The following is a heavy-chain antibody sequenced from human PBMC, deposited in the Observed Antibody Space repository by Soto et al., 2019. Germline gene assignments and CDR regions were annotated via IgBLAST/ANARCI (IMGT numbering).Heavy chain of an antibody. J-gene: IGHJ4*02. CDR1: GYTFTGYY. D-gene: IGHD6-13*01. V-gene: IGHV1-2*04. CDR2: INPNSGGT. Sequence: KVSCKASGYTFTGYYMHWVRQAPGQGLEWMGWINPNSGGTNYAQKFQGWVTMTRDTSISTAYMELSRLRSDDTAVYYCARDHSSSWYGGYDYWGQGTLVTVSS. CDR3: ARDHSSSWYGGYDY.